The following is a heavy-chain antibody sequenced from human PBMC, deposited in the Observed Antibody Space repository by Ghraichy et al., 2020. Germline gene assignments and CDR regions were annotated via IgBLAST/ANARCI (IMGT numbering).Heavy chain of an antibody. CDR2: INHSGST. CDR3: ARGRLGYDFWSGYYWFDP. J-gene: IGHJ5*02. D-gene: IGHD3-3*01. Sequence: SETLSLTCAVYGGSFSGYYWSWIRQPPGKGLEWIGEINHSGSTNYNPSLKSRVTISVDTSKNQFSLKLSSVTAADTAVYYCARGRLGYDFWSGYYWFDPWGQGTLVTVSS. CDR1: GGSFSGYY. V-gene: IGHV4-34*01.